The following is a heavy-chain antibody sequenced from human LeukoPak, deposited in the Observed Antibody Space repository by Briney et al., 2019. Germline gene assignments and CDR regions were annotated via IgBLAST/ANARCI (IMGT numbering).Heavy chain of an antibody. CDR3: ARGHYDSSGYYYVNWFDP. V-gene: IGHV4-34*01. Sequence: SETLSLTCAVYGGSFSGYYWSWIRQPPGKGLEWIGEINHSGSTNYNPSIKSRVTISVDTSKNQCSLKLSSVTAADTAVYYCARGHYDSSGYYYVNWFDPWGQGTLVTVSS. CDR2: INHSGST. CDR1: GGSFSGYY. J-gene: IGHJ5*02. D-gene: IGHD3-22*01.